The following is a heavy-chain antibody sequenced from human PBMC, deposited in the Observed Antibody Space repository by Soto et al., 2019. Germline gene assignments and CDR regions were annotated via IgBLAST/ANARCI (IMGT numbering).Heavy chain of an antibody. CDR2: INPSGGST. J-gene: IGHJ6*02. D-gene: IGHD3-16*01. V-gene: IGHV1-46*01. CDR1: GYTFTSYY. CDR3: ARGAYLVGVPATSYYYTHV. Sequence: ASVKVSCKASGYTFTSYYMHWVRQAPGQGLEWMGIINPSGGSTSYAQKFQGRVTMTRDTSTSTVYMELSSLRSEDTAVYYCARGAYLVGVPATSYYYTHVRRQGLPVTVPS.